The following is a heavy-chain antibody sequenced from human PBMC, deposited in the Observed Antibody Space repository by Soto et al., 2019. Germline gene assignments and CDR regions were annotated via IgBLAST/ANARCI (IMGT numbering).Heavy chain of an antibody. D-gene: IGHD6-19*01. CDR1: GGSISSYY. J-gene: IGHJ3*02. CDR2: IYYSGST. V-gene: IGHV4-59*01. CDR3: ARGSSGWYANDAFDI. Sequence: SGTLSLTCTVSGGSISSYYWSWIRPPPGKGLEWIGYIYYSGSTNYNPSLKSRVTISVGTSKNQFSLKLSSVTAADTAVYYCARGSSGWYANDAFDIWGQGTMVTVSS.